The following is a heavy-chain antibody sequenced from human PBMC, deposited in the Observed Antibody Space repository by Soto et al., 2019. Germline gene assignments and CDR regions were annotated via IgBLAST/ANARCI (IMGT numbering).Heavy chain of an antibody. Sequence: SGPTLVNPTQTLTLTCTFSGFSLRTRGMCVTWILQPPGKALERLALIDWDDYKYYSTSLKTRLTISKDTSKNQVVLTMTNMDTVDTATYYCARILGRYSSTWYVDYWGQGTLVTVSS. V-gene: IGHV2-70*13. CDR1: GFSLRTRGMC. CDR2: IDWDDYK. CDR3: ARILGRYSSTWYVDY. D-gene: IGHD6-13*01. J-gene: IGHJ4*02.